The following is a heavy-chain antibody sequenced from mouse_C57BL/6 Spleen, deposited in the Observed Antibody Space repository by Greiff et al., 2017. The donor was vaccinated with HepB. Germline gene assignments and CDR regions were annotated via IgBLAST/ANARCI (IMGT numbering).Heavy chain of an antibody. CDR3: ARDYYGSRVDLPFDY. CDR2: INPNNGGT. V-gene: IGHV1-22*01. D-gene: IGHD1-1*01. J-gene: IGHJ2*01. Sequence: VQLQQSGPELVKPGASVKMSCKASGYTFTDYNMHWVKQRHGKSLEWIGYINPNNGGTSYNQKFKGKATLTVNKSSSTAYMELRSLTSEDSAVYYCARDYYGSRVDLPFDYWGQGTTLTVAS. CDR1: GYTFTDYN.